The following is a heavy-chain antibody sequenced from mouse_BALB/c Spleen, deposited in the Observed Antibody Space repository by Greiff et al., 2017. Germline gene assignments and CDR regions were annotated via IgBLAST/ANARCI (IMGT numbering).Heavy chain of an antibody. Sequence: EVKLVESGGGLVKPGGSLKLSCAASGFTFSSYAMSWVRQTPEKRLEWVASISSGGSTYYPDSVKGRFTISRDNARNILYLQMSSLRSEDTAMYYCAREDFDGYYFDYWGQGTTLTVSS. D-gene: IGHD2-3*01. CDR2: ISSGGST. CDR3: AREDFDGYYFDY. V-gene: IGHV5-6-5*01. CDR1: GFTFSSYA. J-gene: IGHJ2*01.